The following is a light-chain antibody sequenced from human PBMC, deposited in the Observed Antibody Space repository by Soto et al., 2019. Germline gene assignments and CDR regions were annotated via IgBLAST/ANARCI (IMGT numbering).Light chain of an antibody. CDR1: SGHSSYI. CDR2: LEGSGSY. J-gene: IGLJ3*02. V-gene: IGLV4-60*02. CDR3: ETWDFNTRV. Sequence: QLVLTQSSSASASLGSSVKLTCTLSSGHSSYIIAWHQQQPGKAPRYLMKLEGSGSYNKGSGVPDRFSGSSSGADRYLTISNLQFEDEADYYCETWDFNTRVFGGGTKVTV.